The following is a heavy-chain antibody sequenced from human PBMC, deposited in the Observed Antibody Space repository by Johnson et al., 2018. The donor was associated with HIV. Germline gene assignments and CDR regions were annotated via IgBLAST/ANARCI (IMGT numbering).Heavy chain of an antibody. CDR3: ASDATCYDLSSGYHDAFDI. J-gene: IGHJ3*02. Sequence: QVQLVESGGRVVQPGKSLRLSCAASGFTFGDYGMHWVRQAPGKGLEWVALISQDGSNKYYADSVKGRFTISRDNSKNTLYLQMNSLRAEDTAVYYCASDATCYDLSSGYHDAFDIWGQGTMVTVSS. CDR1: GFTFGDYG. V-gene: IGHV3-30*03. CDR2: ISQDGSNK. D-gene: IGHD3-3*01.